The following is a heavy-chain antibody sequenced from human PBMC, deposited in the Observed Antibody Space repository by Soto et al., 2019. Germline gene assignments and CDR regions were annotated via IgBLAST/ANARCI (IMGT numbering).Heavy chain of an antibody. D-gene: IGHD2-2*01. CDR3: ARVARYCSSARCYGLDY. CDR1: GGSINSYY. J-gene: IGHJ4*02. CDR2: ISYRGST. Sequence: QVQLQESGPGLVKPSETLSLTCTVFGGSINSYYWSWIRQPPGKGLEWIGYISYRGSTNYNPSLQNRLTLSLDTYKNQSSLKLSAVTAADTAVYYCARVARYCSSARCYGLDYWGQGTLVTVSS. V-gene: IGHV4-59*01.